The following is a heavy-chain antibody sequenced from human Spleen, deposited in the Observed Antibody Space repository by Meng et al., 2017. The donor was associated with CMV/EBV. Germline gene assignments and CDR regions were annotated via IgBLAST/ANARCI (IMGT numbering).Heavy chain of an antibody. Sequence: SLKISCAASGFIFDDYAMHWVRQAPGKGLEWVSGISWNSGSLGYADSVKGRFTISRDNSKNSLYLQMNSLRTEDTALYYCAKDFGPLGGDYYSVMHVWGQGTTVTVSS. V-gene: IGHV3-9*01. CDR1: GFIFDDYA. CDR2: ISWNSGSL. D-gene: IGHD3-16*01. CDR3: AKDFGPLGGDYYSVMHV. J-gene: IGHJ6*02.